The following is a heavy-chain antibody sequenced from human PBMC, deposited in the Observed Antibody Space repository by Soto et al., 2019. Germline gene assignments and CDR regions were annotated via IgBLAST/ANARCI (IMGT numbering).Heavy chain of an antibody. CDR2: ISSNSAYI. V-gene: IGHV3-21*01. D-gene: IGHD6-13*01. CDR1: GFTFRSFS. CDR3: TRDASRDSSARGWFDP. Sequence: GGSLRLSCAASGFTFRSFSMNWVRQAPGEGLEWVSTISSNSAYIYYTDALRGRFTISRDNAKNSLHLQMNSLRAEDTAVYYCTRDASRDSSARGWFDPWGPGTLVTVSS. J-gene: IGHJ5*02.